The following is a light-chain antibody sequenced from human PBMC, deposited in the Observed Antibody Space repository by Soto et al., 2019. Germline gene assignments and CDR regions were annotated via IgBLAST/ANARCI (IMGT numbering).Light chain of an antibody. CDR3: SSYTITTALV. V-gene: IGLV2-14*01. Sequence: QSVLTQPPSVSGSPGQSVTISCTGTSSDVGGFNYVSWYQHHPGKAPKLMISEVSNRPSGVSNRFSGSKSGNTASLTISGLQTEDEADYYCSSYTITTALVFGSGTKVTVL. CDR1: SSDVGGFNY. CDR2: EVS. J-gene: IGLJ1*01.